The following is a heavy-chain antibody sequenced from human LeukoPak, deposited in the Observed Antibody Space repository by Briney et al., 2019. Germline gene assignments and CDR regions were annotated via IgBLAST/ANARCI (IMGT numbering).Heavy chain of an antibody. J-gene: IGHJ5*02. CDR2: MRSKTDGGTT. Sequence: GGSLRLSCTASGFTFSSAWMSWVRQAPGKGLEWVGRMRSKTDGGTTEYAAPVKGRFTISRDDSKNTLYVQMNSLKTEDTAVYYCATSNLATWGQGTLVTVSS. CDR1: GFTFSSAW. CDR3: ATSNLAT. V-gene: IGHV3-15*01.